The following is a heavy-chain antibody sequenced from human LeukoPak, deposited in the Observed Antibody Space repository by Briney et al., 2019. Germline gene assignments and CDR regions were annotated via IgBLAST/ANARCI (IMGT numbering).Heavy chain of an antibody. V-gene: IGHV7-4-1*02. CDR2: VNTNTGNP. CDR1: GYTFTSYA. CDR3: ARGRWTTVTSSKPPFFDY. D-gene: IGHD4-11*01. J-gene: IGHJ4*02. Sequence: GASVKVSCKASGYTFTSYAMNWVRQAPGQGLEWMGWVNTNTGNPTYAQGFTGRFVFSLDTSVSTAYLQISSLKAEDTAVYYCARGRWTTVTSSKPPFFDYWGQGTLVTVSS.